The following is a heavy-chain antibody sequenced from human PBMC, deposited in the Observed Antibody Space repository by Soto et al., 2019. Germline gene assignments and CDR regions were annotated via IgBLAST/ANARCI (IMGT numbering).Heavy chain of an antibody. CDR1: GYSFTSYW. Sequence: GESLKIACKGSGYSFTSYWISWVRQMPGKGLEWMGRIDPSDSYTNYSPSFQGHVTISADKSISTACLQWSSLKASDTAMYYCASLATVTTSEIYYYYGMDVWGQGTTVTVSS. CDR2: IDPSDSYT. V-gene: IGHV5-10-1*01. D-gene: IGHD4-17*01. CDR3: ASLATVTTSEIYYYYGMDV. J-gene: IGHJ6*02.